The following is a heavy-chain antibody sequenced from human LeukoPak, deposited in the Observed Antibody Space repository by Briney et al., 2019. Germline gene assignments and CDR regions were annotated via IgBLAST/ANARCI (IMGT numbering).Heavy chain of an antibody. CDR1: GFTFATYG. CDR3: ARVSSGY. Sequence: GGSLRLSCAVSGFTFATYGMSWVRQAPGKGLEWVSTISGSAGSTYYADSVKARFTISRDNSKNTLYLQMSSLRADDAAIYFCARVSSGYWGQGTLVTVSS. J-gene: IGHJ4*02. CDR2: ISGSAGST. V-gene: IGHV3-23*01. D-gene: IGHD6-19*01.